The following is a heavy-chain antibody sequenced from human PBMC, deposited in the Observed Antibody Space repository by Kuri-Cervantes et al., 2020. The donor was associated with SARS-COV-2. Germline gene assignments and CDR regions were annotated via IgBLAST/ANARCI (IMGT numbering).Heavy chain of an antibody. V-gene: IGHV3-48*04. CDR1: GFTFSSYS. CDR2: ISSSSSTI. J-gene: IGHJ6*02. Sequence: GESLKISCAASGFTFSSYSMNWARQAPGKGLEWVSYISSSSSTIYYADSVKGRFTISRDNAKNSLYLQMNSLRAEDTAVYYCARFDHRYYYYGMDVRGQGTTVTVSS. CDR3: ARFDHRYYYYGMDV.